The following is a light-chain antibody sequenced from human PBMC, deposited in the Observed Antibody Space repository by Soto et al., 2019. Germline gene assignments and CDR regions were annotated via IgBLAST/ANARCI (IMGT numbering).Light chain of an antibody. Sequence: QSALTQPPSVFGSPGQSVTISCTGTSSDVGSYNRVSWYQQPPGTAPKLMIYEVSNRPSGVPDRFSGSKSGNTASLTISGLQAEDEADYYCSLYTSSAPVVFGGGTKLTVL. J-gene: IGLJ2*01. V-gene: IGLV2-18*01. CDR2: EVS. CDR1: SSDVGSYNR. CDR3: SLYTSSAPVV.